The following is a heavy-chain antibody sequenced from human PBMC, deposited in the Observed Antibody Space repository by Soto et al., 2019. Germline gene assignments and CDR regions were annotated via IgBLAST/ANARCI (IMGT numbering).Heavy chain of an antibody. CDR1: GGSVSSGSYY. V-gene: IGHV4-61*01. CDR3: ARYNYGGNYLFDY. Sequence: QVQLQESGPGLVKPSETLSLTCTVSGGSVSSGSYYWSWIRQPPGKGLEWIGYIYYSGSTNYNPSLKSRVTISVDTSKNQFSLKLSSVTAADTAVYYCARYNYGGNYLFDYWGQGTLVTVSS. CDR2: IYYSGST. D-gene: IGHD4-17*01. J-gene: IGHJ4*02.